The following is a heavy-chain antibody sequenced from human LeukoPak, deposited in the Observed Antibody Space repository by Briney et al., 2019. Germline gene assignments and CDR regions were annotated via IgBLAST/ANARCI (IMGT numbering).Heavy chain of an antibody. CDR1: GGTFNNSA. CDR3: ARDVHGDYGSGWFDP. CDR2: IMPLFGTA. D-gene: IGHD4-17*01. J-gene: IGHJ5*02. Sequence: SVKVSCKTSGGTFNNSAISWVRQAPGQGLEWLGGIMPLFGTAGYAQKVQGRVTVTKRESTRTVYLELTRLTSDDTAVYYCARDVHGDYGSGWFDPWGQGTLVSVS. V-gene: IGHV1-69*05.